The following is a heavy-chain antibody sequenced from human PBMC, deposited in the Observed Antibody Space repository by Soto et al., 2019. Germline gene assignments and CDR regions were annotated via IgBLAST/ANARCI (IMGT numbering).Heavy chain of an antibody. V-gene: IGHV4-59*01. CDR1: GGSISSYY. D-gene: IGHD3-3*01. CDR2: IYYSGST. Sequence: PSETLSLTCTVSGGSISSYYWSWIRQPPGKGLEWIGYIYYSGSTNYNPSLKSRVTISVDTSKNQFSLKLSSVTAADTAVYYGARGVTRNFWSGYPTGMDVWGQGTTVTVSS. J-gene: IGHJ6*02. CDR3: ARGVTRNFWSGYPTGMDV.